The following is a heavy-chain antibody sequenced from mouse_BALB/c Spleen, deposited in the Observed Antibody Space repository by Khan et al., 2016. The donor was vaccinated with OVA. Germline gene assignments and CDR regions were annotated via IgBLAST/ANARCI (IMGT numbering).Heavy chain of an antibody. CDR3: ARTSYDDGGGALFAY. V-gene: IGHV2-2*03. CDR1: GFSFNNYS. D-gene: IGHD2-4*01. J-gene: IGHJ3*01. Sequence: QVQLKQSGPGLVQPSQSLSITCTVSGFSFNNYSVHWVRQSSGKGLEWLGVIWSAGSTDYYAAFISSLIISKDNSRSQVFFKMNSLQSNDADISYCARTSYDDGGGALFAYWGQGTLVTVSA. CDR2: IWSAGST.